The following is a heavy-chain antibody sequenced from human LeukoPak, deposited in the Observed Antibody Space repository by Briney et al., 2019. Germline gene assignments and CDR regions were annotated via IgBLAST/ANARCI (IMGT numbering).Heavy chain of an antibody. Sequence: SETLSLTRTVSGGSISSSSYYWGWIRQPPGKGLEWIGSIYYSGSTYYNPSLKSRVTISVDTSKNQFSLKLSSVTAADTAVYYCASSSGWYGYWGQGTLVTVSS. CDR2: IYYSGST. CDR3: ASSSGWYGY. V-gene: IGHV4-39*01. D-gene: IGHD6-19*01. J-gene: IGHJ4*02. CDR1: GGSISSSSYY.